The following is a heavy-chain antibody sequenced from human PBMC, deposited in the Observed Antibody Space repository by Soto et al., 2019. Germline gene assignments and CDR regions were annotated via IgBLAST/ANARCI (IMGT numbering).Heavy chain of an antibody. J-gene: IGHJ4*02. Sequence: QVQLVQSGAEVKKPGDSVKVSCKASGYTFTSYGISWVRQAPGQGLEWMGWISAYNGNTKYAQKFQGRVTMTTDTSTSTGCMERRSLRSDDTAVYYCARDLGGSYYAPVDYWGQGTLVTVSS. CDR2: ISAYNGNT. D-gene: IGHD1-26*01. V-gene: IGHV1-18*01. CDR3: ARDLGGSYYAPVDY. CDR1: GYTFTSYG.